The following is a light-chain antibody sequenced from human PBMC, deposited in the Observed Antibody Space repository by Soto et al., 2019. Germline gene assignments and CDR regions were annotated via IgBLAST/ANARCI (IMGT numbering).Light chain of an antibody. Sequence: QSALTQPASVSGSPGQSITISFTGTSRDVGGYNYVSWYQQHPGKAPKLMIYDVSNRPSGVSNRFSGSKSGNTASLTISGLQAEDEADYYCSSYTSSSPVVFGGGTKLTVL. V-gene: IGLV2-14*01. CDR1: SRDVGGYNY. CDR3: SSYTSSSPVV. CDR2: DVS. J-gene: IGLJ2*01.